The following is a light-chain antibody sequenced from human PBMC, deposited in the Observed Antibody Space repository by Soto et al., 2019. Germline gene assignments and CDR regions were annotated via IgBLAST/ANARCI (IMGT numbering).Light chain of an antibody. CDR1: QDVNSY. CDR2: DAS. J-gene: IGKJ2*01. Sequence: EVLLTQSPGILSLSPGERATLSCRASQDVNSYLAWYRQKPGQAPSLLIYDASNRATGIPARFSGSGSGTDFTFTISSLEPEDFAVYYCQQRRNWPYTFGQGTKLEIK. CDR3: QQRRNWPYT. V-gene: IGKV3-11*01.